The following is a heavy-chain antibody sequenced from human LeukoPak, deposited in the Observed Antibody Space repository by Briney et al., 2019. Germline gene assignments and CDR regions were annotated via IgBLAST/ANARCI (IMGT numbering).Heavy chain of an antibody. J-gene: IGHJ4*02. V-gene: IGHV3-11*06. D-gene: IGHD3-10*01. CDR2: ISRSSTDT. CDR3: ARKTYYYDSGSYSKSYYFDY. CDR1: GFTFTDFY. Sequence: GGSLRLSCAASGFTFTDFYMSWIRQAPGKGLEWLSDISRSSTDTNYADSVKGRFTISRDSAKNSLFLQLNSLRAEDTAVYYCARKTYYYDSGSYSKSYYFDYWGQGTLVTVS.